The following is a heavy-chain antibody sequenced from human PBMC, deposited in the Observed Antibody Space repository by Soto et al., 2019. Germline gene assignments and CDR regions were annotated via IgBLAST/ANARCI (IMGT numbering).Heavy chain of an antibody. CDR2: IAYSGDT. CDR3: ARDFERSAIGP. J-gene: IGHJ5*02. D-gene: IGHD3-9*01. V-gene: IGHV4-31*03. CDR1: GAYICGAGFY. Sequence: TLFPTRLVSGAYICGAGFYGLLVRKPPGKGLEWIGYIAYSGDTYYNPSLRRRVTISADRSENKFSLTLKSVTAADTAVYFCARDFERSAIGPWGQGTSVTVSS.